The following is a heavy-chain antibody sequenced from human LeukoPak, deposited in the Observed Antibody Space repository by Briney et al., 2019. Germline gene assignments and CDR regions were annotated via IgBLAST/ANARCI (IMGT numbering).Heavy chain of an antibody. Sequence: GGSLRLSCAASGFTFSSYAMHWVRQAPGKGLEWVAVISYDGSNKYYADSVKGRFTISRDNSKNTLYLQMNSLRAEDTAVYYCAKGQYSGSYYVWDYWGQGTLVTVSS. CDR1: GFTFSSYA. D-gene: IGHD1-26*01. CDR2: ISYDGSNK. V-gene: IGHV3-30-3*01. CDR3: AKGQYSGSYYVWDY. J-gene: IGHJ4*02.